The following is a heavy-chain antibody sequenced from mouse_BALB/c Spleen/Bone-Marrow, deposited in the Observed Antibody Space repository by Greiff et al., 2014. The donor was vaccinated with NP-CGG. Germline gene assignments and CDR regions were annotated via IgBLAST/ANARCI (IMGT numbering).Heavy chain of an antibody. D-gene: IGHD2-4*01. CDR3: ARGGHDFSLDY. Sequence: QVQLQQSGAELGMPGASVKMSCKASGYTFTDNWMYWVKQRPGQGLEWTGAIDTSDSYTNFNQKFMGKASLTVDASSSTAYMQVSSLTSDDSAVYYCARGGHDFSLDYWGQGTSVTVSS. CDR1: GYTFTDNW. CDR2: IDTSDSYT. V-gene: IGHV1-69*01. J-gene: IGHJ4*01.